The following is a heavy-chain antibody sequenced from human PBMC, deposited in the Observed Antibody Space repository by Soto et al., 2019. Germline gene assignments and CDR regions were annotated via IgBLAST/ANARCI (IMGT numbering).Heavy chain of an antibody. CDR2: ISGSGGTT. CDR1: GFTFSTYA. Sequence: GGSPRLSCAASGFTFSTYAMSLVRQAPGKGLEWVSVISGSGGTTYYADSVKGRFTISRDNSKNTLYLQMNSLRAEDTAVYYCAKGVNTAMAPGFDYWGQGTLVTVSS. J-gene: IGHJ4*02. CDR3: AKGVNTAMAPGFDY. V-gene: IGHV3-23*01. D-gene: IGHD5-18*01.